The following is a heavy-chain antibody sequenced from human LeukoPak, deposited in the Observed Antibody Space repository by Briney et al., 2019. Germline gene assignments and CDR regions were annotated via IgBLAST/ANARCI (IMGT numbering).Heavy chain of an antibody. Sequence: ASVKVSCKASGYTFTSYGISWVRQAPGQGLEWMGWISAYNGNTNYAQKLQGRVTMTTDTSTSTAYMELRSLRSDDTAVYYCARDHGPWGSSSSFGAFDIWGQGTMVTVSS. CDR2: ISAYNGNT. J-gene: IGHJ3*02. CDR3: ARDHGPWGSSSSFGAFDI. CDR1: GYTFTSYG. V-gene: IGHV1-18*01. D-gene: IGHD6-6*01.